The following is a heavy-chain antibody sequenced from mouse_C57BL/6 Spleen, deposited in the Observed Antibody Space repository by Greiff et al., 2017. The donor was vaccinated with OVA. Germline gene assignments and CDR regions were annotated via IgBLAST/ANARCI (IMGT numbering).Heavy chain of an antibody. D-gene: IGHD2-3*01. CDR1: GYSITSGYY. CDR2: ISYDGSN. J-gene: IGHJ4*01. Sequence: EVQVVESGPGLVKPSQSLSLTCSVTGYSITSGYYWNWIRQFPGNKLEWMGYISYDGSNNYNPSLKNRISITRDTSKNQFFLKLNSVTTEDTATYYCASSYDGYYVYAMDYWGQGTSVTVSS. CDR3: ASSYDGYYVYAMDY. V-gene: IGHV3-6*01.